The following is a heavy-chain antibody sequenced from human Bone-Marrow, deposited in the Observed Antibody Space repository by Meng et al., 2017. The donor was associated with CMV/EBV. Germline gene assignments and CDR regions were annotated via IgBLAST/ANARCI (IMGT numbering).Heavy chain of an antibody. D-gene: IGHD3-16*01. CDR2: IQVIGHT. CDR1: GASIKNYN. J-gene: IGHJ4*02. Sequence: QGQLTESGPGLVKPSETLSLTCSVSGASIKNYNWNWVRSPAGQGLEWIGLIQVIGHTVYNPSLKSRVTVSLDASKSQFSLTLNSVTAADTATYYCAGSRPGGGACDYWGQGILVTVSS. CDR3: AGSRPGGGACDY. V-gene: IGHV4-4*07.